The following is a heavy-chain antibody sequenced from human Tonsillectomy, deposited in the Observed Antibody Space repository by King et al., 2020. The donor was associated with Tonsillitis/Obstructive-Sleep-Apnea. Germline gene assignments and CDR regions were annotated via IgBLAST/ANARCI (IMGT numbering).Heavy chain of an antibody. D-gene: IGHD6-19*01. Sequence: VQLVESGGGLVQPGGSLRLSCAASGFTFSSYAMSWVRQAPGMGLEWVSAISVSGGSTYYADSVKGRFTISRDNSKNTLYLPMNSLRAEDTAVYYCAKNGQSSGWSFDYWGQGTLVTVSS. CDR1: GFTFSSYA. CDR3: AKNGQSSGWSFDY. V-gene: IGHV3-23*04. CDR2: ISVSGGST. J-gene: IGHJ4*02.